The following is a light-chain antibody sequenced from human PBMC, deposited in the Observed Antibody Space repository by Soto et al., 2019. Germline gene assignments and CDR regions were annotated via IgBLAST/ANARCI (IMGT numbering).Light chain of an antibody. J-gene: IGLJ2*01. CDR2: AVT. V-gene: IGLV2-14*03. CDR1: SSDIGLNNY. Sequence: QSAPTQPASVSGSPGQSITISCTGTSSDIGLNNYVSWYQQHPGKAPALIIYAVTYRPSGVSSRFSGSKSGDTASLTISGLRTEDEADDYYTSHSDSRPVVFGGGTKLTVL. CDR3: TSHSDSRPVV.